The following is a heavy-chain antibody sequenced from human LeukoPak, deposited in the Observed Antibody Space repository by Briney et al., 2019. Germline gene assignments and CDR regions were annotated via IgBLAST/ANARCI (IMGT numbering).Heavy chain of an antibody. CDR3: ARTQGDIVVVPAATAGGWFDP. CDR2: IIPIFGTA. CDR1: GGTFSSYA. D-gene: IGHD2-2*01. Sequence: SVKVSCKASGGTFSSYAISWVRQAPGQGLEWMGGIIPIFGTANYAQKFQGRVTITTDESTSTAYMELSSLRSEDTAVYYCARTQGDIVVVPAATAGGWFDPWGQGTLVTVSS. V-gene: IGHV1-69*05. J-gene: IGHJ5*02.